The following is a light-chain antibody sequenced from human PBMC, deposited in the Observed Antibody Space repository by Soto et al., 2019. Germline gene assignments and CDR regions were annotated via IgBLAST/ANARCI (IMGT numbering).Light chain of an antibody. Sequence: ILLTPGPCCRSFSPGERATLSCRANLAWYQQTPCQAPSLLIYDASTRATGVPDRFIGSGSGTEFTLTISSLQSEDFAVYYCHQYNYWPTFGQGTKVDIK. V-gene: IGKV3-15*01. J-gene: IGKJ1*01. CDR3: HQYNYWPT. CDR2: DAS.